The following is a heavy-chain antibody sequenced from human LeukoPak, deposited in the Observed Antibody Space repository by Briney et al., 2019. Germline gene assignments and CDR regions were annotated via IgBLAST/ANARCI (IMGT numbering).Heavy chain of an antibody. D-gene: IGHD6-6*01. V-gene: IGHV3-30-3*01. Sequence: PGGSLRLSCAASGFTFSSYAMHWVRQAPGKGLEWVAVISYDGSNKYYADSVKGRFTISRDNSKNTLYLQMNSLRAEDTAVYYCATNPKYSSSSWGQGTLVTVSS. CDR3: ATNPKYSSSS. CDR2: ISYDGSNK. J-gene: IGHJ5*02. CDR1: GFTFSSYA.